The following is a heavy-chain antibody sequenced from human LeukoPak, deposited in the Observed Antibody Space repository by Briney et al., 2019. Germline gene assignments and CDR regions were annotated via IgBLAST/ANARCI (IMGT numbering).Heavy chain of an antibody. D-gene: IGHD2-15*01. Sequence: GGSLRLSCTASGSTFTTYAMTWVRQAPGRGLEWISSMSSGSRYIYYADSVRGRFTISRDNTRNSLYLAMNNLRAEDAAIYYCARDRPTGASRIFVVQWGQGTPVTVSS. V-gene: IGHV3-21*06. J-gene: IGHJ4*02. CDR2: MSSGSRYI. CDR1: GSTFTTYA. CDR3: ARDRPTGASRIFVVQ.